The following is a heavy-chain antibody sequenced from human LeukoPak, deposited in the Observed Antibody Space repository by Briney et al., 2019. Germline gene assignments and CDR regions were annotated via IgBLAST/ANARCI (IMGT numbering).Heavy chain of an antibody. V-gene: IGHV3-74*01. J-gene: IGHJ4*02. CDR1: GFSFSSIW. Sequence: PGGSLRLSCAASGFSFSSIWMSWVRQAPGKGLVWVSRINNDGRSTSYAGSVKGRFTISRDNAKNTLYLQMNSLRAEDTAVYYCARDNEYCTGGTCRLDYWGQGALVTVSS. CDR3: ARDNEYCTGGTCRLDY. CDR2: INNDGRST. D-gene: IGHD2-15*01.